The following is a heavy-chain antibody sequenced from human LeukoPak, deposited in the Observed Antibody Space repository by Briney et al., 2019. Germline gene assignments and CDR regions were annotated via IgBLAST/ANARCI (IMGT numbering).Heavy chain of an antibody. V-gene: IGHV3-64*01. CDR2: ISCNGRNT. CDR1: GFTFSSFA. D-gene: IGHD3-10*01. CDR3: AREDYGSGSYPLDY. J-gene: IGHJ4*02. Sequence: GGSLRLSCAASGFTFSSFALHWVRQAPGKGLEYVSAISCNGRNTYYANSVKGRFTISRDNSKNTLYLQMGSLRAEDMAVYYCAREDYGSGSYPLDYWGQGTLVTVSS.